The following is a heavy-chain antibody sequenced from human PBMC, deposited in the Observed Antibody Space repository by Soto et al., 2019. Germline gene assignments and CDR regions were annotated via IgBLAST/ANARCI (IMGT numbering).Heavy chain of an antibody. D-gene: IGHD2-21*01. CDR1: GFAFNIYA. Sequence: QVRLVESGGGVVQPGGSLRLSCEASGFAFNIYAMHWVRQAPGMGLEWLAVISHDGTNRYYADSVKGRVTISRDNSKSTVFVQMNSLGFEDTAVYYCVRSSVVPTPDFAYWGQGALVTVSS. J-gene: IGHJ4*02. CDR3: VRSSVVPTPDFAY. V-gene: IGHV3-30*04. CDR2: ISHDGTNR.